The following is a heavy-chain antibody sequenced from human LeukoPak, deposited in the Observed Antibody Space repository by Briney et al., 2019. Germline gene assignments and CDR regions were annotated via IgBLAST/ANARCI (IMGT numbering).Heavy chain of an antibody. CDR3: ARRYYHSSGYRRYYYYYLDV. J-gene: IGHJ6*03. Sequence: ASVKVSCKASGYTFSSYYMNWVRQAPGQGLEWRGIINPSGGTTSYAQEFKGRVTMTRDTSTSTVNLELSSLRSEDTAVYYCARRYYHSSGYRRYYYYYLDVWGKGTTVTVSS. CDR1: GYTFSSYY. D-gene: IGHD3-22*01. V-gene: IGHV1-46*01. CDR2: INPSGGTT.